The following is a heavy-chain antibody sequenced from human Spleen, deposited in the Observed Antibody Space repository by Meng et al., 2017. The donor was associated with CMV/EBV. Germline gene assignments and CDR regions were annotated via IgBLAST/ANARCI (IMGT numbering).Heavy chain of an antibody. V-gene: IGHV3-13*01. CDR1: GFTFSSYD. D-gene: IGHD3-3*01. Sequence: GGSLRLSCAASGFTFSSYDMHWVRQATGKGLEWVSTIGTAGDTYYPGSVKGRFTISRENAKNSLYLQMNSLRAGDTAVYYCARGRDYDFWSGYRHPYYYYYGMDVWGQGTTVTVSS. J-gene: IGHJ6*02. CDR3: ARGRDYDFWSGYRHPYYYYYGMDV. CDR2: IGTAGDT.